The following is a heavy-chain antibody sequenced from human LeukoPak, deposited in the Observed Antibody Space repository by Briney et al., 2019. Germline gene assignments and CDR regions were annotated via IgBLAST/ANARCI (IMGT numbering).Heavy chain of an antibody. V-gene: IGHV4-34*01. CDR2: INHSGST. CDR1: GGSFSGYY. Sequence: PSETLSLTCAVYGGSFSGYYWSWIRQPPGKGLEWIGEINHSGSTNYNPSLKSRVTISVDTSKNQFSLKLSSVTAADTAVYYCARIRFDTNYYYYYMDVWGKGTTVTVSS. J-gene: IGHJ6*03. D-gene: IGHD3-3*01. CDR3: ARIRFDTNYYYYYMDV.